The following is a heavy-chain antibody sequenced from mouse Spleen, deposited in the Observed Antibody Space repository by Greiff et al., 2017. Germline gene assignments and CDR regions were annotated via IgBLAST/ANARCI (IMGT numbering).Heavy chain of an antibody. Sequence: EVQGVESGGGLVKLGGSLKLSCAASGFTFSSYAMSWVRQTPEKRLEWVATISSGGGNTYYPDSVKGRFTISRDNAKNTLYLQMSSLKSEDTAMYYCARGHHYFDYWGQGTTLTVSS. CDR3: ARGHHYFDY. V-gene: IGHV5-9-3*01. D-gene: IGHD3-3*01. CDR2: ISSGGGNT. J-gene: IGHJ2*01. CDR1: GFTFSSYA.